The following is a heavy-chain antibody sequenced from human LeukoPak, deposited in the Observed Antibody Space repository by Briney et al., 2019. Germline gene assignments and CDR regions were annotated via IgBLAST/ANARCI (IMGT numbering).Heavy chain of an antibody. V-gene: IGHV4-4*07. CDR3: AGGGEVVVAATYY. CDR1: GGSISSYY. J-gene: IGHJ4*02. Sequence: SETLSLTCTVSGGSISSYYWIWIRQPAGKGLEWIGRIYTSGSTNYNPSLKSRVTMSVDTSKNQFSLKLSSVTAADTAVYYCAGGGEVVVAATYYWGQGTLVTVSS. D-gene: IGHD2-15*01. CDR2: IYTSGST.